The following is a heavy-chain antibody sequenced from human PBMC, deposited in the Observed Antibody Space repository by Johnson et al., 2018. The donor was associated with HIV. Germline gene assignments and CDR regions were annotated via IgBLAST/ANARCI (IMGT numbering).Heavy chain of an antibody. V-gene: IGHV3-20*04. D-gene: IGHD3-9*01. CDR3: AGKTGYDAFDM. CDR1: GFTFDDYA. J-gene: IGHJ3*02. Sequence: VQLVESGGGVVRPGGSLRLSCVASGFTFDDYAMSWVRQAPGKGLEWVSRINWNGGSTGYADSVKGRFTISRDNSKNTLYLQMNSLRVEDTAVYFCAGKTGYDAFDMWGQGTMVTVSS. CDR2: INWNGGST.